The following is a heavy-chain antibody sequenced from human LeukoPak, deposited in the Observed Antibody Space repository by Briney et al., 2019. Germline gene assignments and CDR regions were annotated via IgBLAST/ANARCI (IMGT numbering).Heavy chain of an antibody. D-gene: IGHD1-1*01. J-gene: IGHJ5*02. V-gene: IGHV5-51*01. Sequence: GESLKISCKGSGYTFTSWWIGWVRQMPGKGLEWMGIIYPGNSDTRYSPSFQGQVTISVDRSISTAYLQWSSLTASDTAIYYCARHGGYTWNDIYFDRWGQGTLVTVSS. CDR2: IYPGNSDT. CDR3: ARHGGYTWNDIYFDR. CDR1: GYTFTSWW.